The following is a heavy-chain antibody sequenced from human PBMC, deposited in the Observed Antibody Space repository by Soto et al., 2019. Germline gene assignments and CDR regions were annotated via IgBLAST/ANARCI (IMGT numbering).Heavy chain of an antibody. J-gene: IGHJ4*02. CDR3: ARESYYGSGATVVGY. Sequence: SETLSLTCTVSGGSITSSSHYWGWIRQPPGKGLECIGNIYYDGNTYYNPSLKSRVTISLDTSKNQFSLKLNSVTAADTAVYYCARESYYGSGATVVGYWGLGTLVTVSS. CDR1: GGSITSSSHY. V-gene: IGHV4-39*07. CDR2: IYYDGNT. D-gene: IGHD3-10*01.